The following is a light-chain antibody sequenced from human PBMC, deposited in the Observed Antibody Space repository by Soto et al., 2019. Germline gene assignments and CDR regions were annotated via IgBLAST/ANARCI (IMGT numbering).Light chain of an antibody. J-gene: IGKJ1*01. CDR2: DAS. CDR3: HQYGGSSRA. CDR1: QSVGSNF. Sequence: EVVLTQSPATLYLSPGEIATLSCGASQSVGSNFLAWYQQKPGLAPRLLIYDASSRATGIPDRFSGSGSGTDFTLTISRLEPEDSAVYYCHQYGGSSRAFGQGTRVEIK. V-gene: IGKV3D-20*01.